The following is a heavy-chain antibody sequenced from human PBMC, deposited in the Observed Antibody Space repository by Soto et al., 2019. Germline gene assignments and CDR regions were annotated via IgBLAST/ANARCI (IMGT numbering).Heavy chain of an antibody. V-gene: IGHV4-59*01. CDR3: ARSDGRY. J-gene: IGHJ4*02. Sequence: TSETLSLTCTVSGGSISSYYWSWIRQPPGKGLEWIGYIYYSGSTNYNPSLKSRVTISVDTSKNQFSLKLSSVTAADTAVYYCARSDGRYWGRGTLVTVSS. CDR1: GGSISSYY. CDR2: IYYSGST.